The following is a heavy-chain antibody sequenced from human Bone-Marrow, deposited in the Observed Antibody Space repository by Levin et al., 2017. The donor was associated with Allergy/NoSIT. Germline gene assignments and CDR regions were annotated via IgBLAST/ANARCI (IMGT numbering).Heavy chain of an antibody. V-gene: IGHV3-66*01. CDR3: ARDKEDN. D-gene: IGHD5-24*01. Sequence: PGESLKISCAASGFTVINNYMRWVRQAPGKGLEWVSLIYSGGDTYYADSVRGRFIISRDGSKNTMYLQMNNVRVDDTAVYYCARDKEDNWGQGTLVTVSS. J-gene: IGHJ4*02. CDR1: GFTVINNY. CDR2: IYSGGDT.